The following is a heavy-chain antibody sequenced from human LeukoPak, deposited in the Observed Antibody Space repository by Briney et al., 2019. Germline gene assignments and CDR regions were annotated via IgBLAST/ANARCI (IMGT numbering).Heavy chain of an antibody. CDR3: ARALSYDILTGYQDAFDI. J-gene: IGHJ3*02. Sequence: SQTLSLTCTVSGGSISSGSYYWSWIRQPAGKGLEWIGRIYTSGGTNYNPSLKSRVTISVDTSKNQFSLKLSSGTAADTAVYYCARALSYDILTGYQDAFDIWGQGTMVTVSS. V-gene: IGHV4-61*02. CDR1: GGSISSGSYY. D-gene: IGHD3-9*01. CDR2: IYTSGGT.